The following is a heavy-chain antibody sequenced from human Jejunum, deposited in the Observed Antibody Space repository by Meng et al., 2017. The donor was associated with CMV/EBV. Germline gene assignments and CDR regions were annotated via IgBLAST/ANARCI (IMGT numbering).Heavy chain of an antibody. CDR1: GYTFTSYD. J-gene: IGHJ4*02. V-gene: IGHV1-8*01. CDR2: MNPNRGTT. CDR3: ATGVADFEY. Sequence: HLWLAGAEVQKPGASVKVACKASGYTFTSYDINWVRQGTGQGLEWMGWMNPNRGTTGYAQKFQGRVTMTRNISKSTAYMDLSSLRSEDTAVYYCATGVADFEYWGQGTLVTVSS. D-gene: IGHD6-19*01.